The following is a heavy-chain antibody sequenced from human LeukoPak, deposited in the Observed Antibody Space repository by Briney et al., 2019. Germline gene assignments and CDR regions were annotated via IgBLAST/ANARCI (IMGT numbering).Heavy chain of an antibody. CDR1: GYTFTSYG. Sequence: SVKVSCKASGYTFTSYGISWVRQAPGQGLEWMGRIIPILGIANYAQKFQGRVTITADKSTSTAYMELSSLRSEDTAVYYCARRWSSTSVNFDYWGQGTLVTVSS. CDR3: ARRWSSTSVNFDY. D-gene: IGHD2-2*01. J-gene: IGHJ4*02. V-gene: IGHV1-69*04. CDR2: IIPILGIA.